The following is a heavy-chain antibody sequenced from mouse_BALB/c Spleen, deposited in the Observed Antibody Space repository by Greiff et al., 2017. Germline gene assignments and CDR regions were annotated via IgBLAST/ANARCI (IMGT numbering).Heavy chain of an antibody. CDR3: ARSDSSGYGY. CDR2: IDPANGNT. CDR1: GFNIQDTY. J-gene: IGHJ3*01. Sequence: EVQLQQSGAELVKPGASVKLSCTASGFNIQDTYMHWVKQRPEQGLEWIGRIDPANGNTKYDPKFQGKATITADTSSNTAYLQLSSLTSEDTAVYYCARSDSSGYGYWGQGTLVTVSA. V-gene: IGHV14-3*02. D-gene: IGHD3-2*01.